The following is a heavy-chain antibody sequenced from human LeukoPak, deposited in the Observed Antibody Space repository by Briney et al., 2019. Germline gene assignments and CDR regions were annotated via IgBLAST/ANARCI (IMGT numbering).Heavy chain of an antibody. V-gene: IGHV4-59*08. CDR3: ARLLVSGFSGFELGAFDI. D-gene: IGHD5-12*01. CDR1: GGSISTYY. J-gene: IGHJ3*02. CDR2: IYYSGNT. Sequence: PSETLSLTCTVSGGSISTYYWSWIRQPPGKGPEWIGYIYYSGNTNYNPSLKSRVTISIDTSKNQFSLKLSSVTAADTAMYYCARLLVSGFSGFELGAFDIWGQGTMVTVSS.